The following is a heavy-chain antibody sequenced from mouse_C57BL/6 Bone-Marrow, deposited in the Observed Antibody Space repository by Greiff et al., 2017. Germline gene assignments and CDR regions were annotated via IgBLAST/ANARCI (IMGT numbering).Heavy chain of an antibody. J-gene: IGHJ1*03. CDR2: IRLKSDNYAT. Sequence: DVMLVESGGGLVQPGGSMKLSCVASGFTFSNYWMNWVRQSPEKGLEWVAQIRLKSDNYATHYAESVKGRFTISRDDSKSSVYLQMNNLRAEDTGIYYCTGRGDWYFDVWGTGTTVTVSS. CDR1: GFTFSNYW. CDR3: TGRGDWYFDV. V-gene: IGHV6-3*01.